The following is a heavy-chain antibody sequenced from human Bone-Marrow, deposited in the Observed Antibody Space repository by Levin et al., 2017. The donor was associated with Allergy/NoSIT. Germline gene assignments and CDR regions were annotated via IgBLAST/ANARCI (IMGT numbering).Heavy chain of an antibody. Sequence: AASVKVSCKTSGYNFTTYDINWVRQATGQGLEWMGWMTPKSGNTGYAQKFKGRVTMTRTTSISTAYMELSGLTSEDTAVYYCVRVSGEFDFVWGSYRSSWFDPWGQGTLVTVTS. CDR3: VRVSGEFDFVWGSYRSSWFDP. CDR2: MTPKSGNT. V-gene: IGHV1-8*02. D-gene: IGHD3-16*02. CDR1: GYNFTTYD. J-gene: IGHJ5*02.